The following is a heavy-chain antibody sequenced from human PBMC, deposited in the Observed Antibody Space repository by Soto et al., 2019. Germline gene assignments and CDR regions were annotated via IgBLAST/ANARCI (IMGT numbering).Heavy chain of an antibody. D-gene: IGHD5-18*01. CDR2: MNPNSGNT. Sequence: ASVKVSCKASGYTFTSYDINWVRQATGQGLEWMGWMNPNSGNTGYAQKFQGRVTMTRNTSISTAYMELSSLRSEDTAVYYCARAYSYGYLDYYYYMDVWGKGTTVTVSS. CDR1: GYTFTSYD. V-gene: IGHV1-8*01. J-gene: IGHJ6*03. CDR3: ARAYSYGYLDYYYYMDV.